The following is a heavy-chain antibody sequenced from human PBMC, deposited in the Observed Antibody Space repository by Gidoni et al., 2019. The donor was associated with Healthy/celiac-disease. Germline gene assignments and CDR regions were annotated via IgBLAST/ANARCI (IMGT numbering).Heavy chain of an antibody. J-gene: IGHJ6*02. CDR2: ISYDGSNK. CDR1: GFTFSSYG. CDR3: AKSLPSDYYYGMDV. V-gene: IGHV3-30*18. Sequence: QVQLVESGGGVVQPGLSLCLSCAASGFTFSSYGMHWVRQAPGKGLAWVAVISYDGSNKYYADSVKGRFTISRDNSKNTLYLQMNSLRAEDTAVYYCAKSLPSDYYYGMDVWGQGTTVTVSS.